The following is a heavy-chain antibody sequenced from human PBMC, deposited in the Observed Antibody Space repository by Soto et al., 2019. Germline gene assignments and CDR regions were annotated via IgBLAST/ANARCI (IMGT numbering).Heavy chain of an antibody. V-gene: IGHV1-8*01. D-gene: IGHD6-13*01. CDR1: GYTFTSYD. Sequence: QVQLVQSGAEVTKPGASVKVSCKASGYTFTSYDINWVRQATGQGLEWMGWMNPNSGNTGYAHKLQGRGTMTRNTAVSTAYMELSSLRSEDTAVYYCAREGIAAAGLYYYYGMDVWCQGTTVTVSS. J-gene: IGHJ6*02. CDR3: AREGIAAAGLYYYYGMDV. CDR2: MNPNSGNT.